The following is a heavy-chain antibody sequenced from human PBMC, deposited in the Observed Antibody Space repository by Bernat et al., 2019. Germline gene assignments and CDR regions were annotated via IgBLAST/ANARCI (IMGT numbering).Heavy chain of an antibody. CDR1: GFTFSSYA. CDR3: ARDVCDYGDFSWFDP. Sequence: QVQLVESGGGVVQPGRSLRLSCAASGFTFSSYAMHWVRQAPGKGLEWVAVISYDGSNKYYADSVKGRFTISRDNSKNTLYLQMNSLRAEDTAVYYCARDVCDYGDFSWFDPWGQGTLVTVSS. J-gene: IGHJ5*02. CDR2: ISYDGSNK. D-gene: IGHD4-17*01. V-gene: IGHV3-30*01.